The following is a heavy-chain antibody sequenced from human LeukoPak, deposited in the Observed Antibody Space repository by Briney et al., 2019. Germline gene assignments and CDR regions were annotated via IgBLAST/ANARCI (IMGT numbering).Heavy chain of an antibody. Sequence: SETLSLTCTVSGVSISSSNSYWGWIRQPPGKGLEWIGSIYYSGNTYYNPSLKSRVTISVDTSKNQFSLKLSSVTAADTAVYYCARATNYYDSSAFDYWGQGTLVTVSS. CDR1: GVSISSSNSY. CDR2: IYYSGNT. V-gene: IGHV4-39*07. D-gene: IGHD3-22*01. J-gene: IGHJ4*02. CDR3: ARATNYYDSSAFDY.